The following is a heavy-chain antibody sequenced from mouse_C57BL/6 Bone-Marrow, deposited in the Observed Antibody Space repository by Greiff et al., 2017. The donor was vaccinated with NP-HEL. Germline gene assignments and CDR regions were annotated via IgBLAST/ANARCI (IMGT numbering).Heavy chain of an antibody. V-gene: IGHV5-4*01. CDR2: ISDGGSYT. CDR1: GFTFSSYA. CDR3: ARKLGIDY. J-gene: IGHJ2*01. D-gene: IGHD4-1*01. Sequence: EVHLVESGGGLVKPGGSLKLSCAASGFTFSSYAMSWVRQTPEKRLEWVATISDGGSYTYYPDNVKGRFTISRDNAKNNLYLQMSHLKSEDTAMYYCARKLGIDYWGQGTTLTVSS.